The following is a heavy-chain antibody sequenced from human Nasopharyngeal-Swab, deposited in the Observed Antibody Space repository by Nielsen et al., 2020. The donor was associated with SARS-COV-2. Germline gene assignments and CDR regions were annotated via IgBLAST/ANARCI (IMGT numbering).Heavy chain of an antibody. CDR1: GGPFSGYY. CDR3: ARGSPRSGMDV. CDR2: INHSGST. Sequence: SETLSLTCAVYGGPFSGYYWSWIRQPPGKGLEWIGEINHSGSTNYNPSLKSRVTISVDTSKNQFSLKLSSVTAADTAVYYCARGSPRSGMDVWGQGTTVTVSS. V-gene: IGHV4-34*01. J-gene: IGHJ6*02.